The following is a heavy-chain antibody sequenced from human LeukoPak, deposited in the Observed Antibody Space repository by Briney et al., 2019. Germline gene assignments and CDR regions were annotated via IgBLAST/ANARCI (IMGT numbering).Heavy chain of an antibody. D-gene: IGHD3-10*01. CDR2: IYYSGST. Sequence: SETLSLTCSVSGDPITTTTYYWDWIRQPPGKGLEWIGSIYYSGSTYYNPSLKSRVTISVDTSKNQFSLKLSSVTATDTAVYHCARQFSYASGRGYMDVWGQGTTVTVS. V-gene: IGHV4-39*01. J-gene: IGHJ6*02. CDR1: GDPITTTTYY. CDR3: ARQFSYASGRGYMDV.